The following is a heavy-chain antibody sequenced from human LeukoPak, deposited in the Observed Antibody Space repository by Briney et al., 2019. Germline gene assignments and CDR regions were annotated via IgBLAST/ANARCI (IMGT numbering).Heavy chain of an antibody. V-gene: IGHV3-9*01. Sequence: GRSLRLSCAASGFTFDDYAMHWVRQAPGKGLEWVSGISWNSGSIGYADSVKGRFTISRDNAKNSLYLQMNSLRAEDTAVYYCAKELEYNGYDPHWGQGTLVTVSS. J-gene: IGHJ4*02. CDR2: ISWNSGSI. CDR3: AKELEYNGYDPH. D-gene: IGHD5-12*01. CDR1: GFTFDDYA.